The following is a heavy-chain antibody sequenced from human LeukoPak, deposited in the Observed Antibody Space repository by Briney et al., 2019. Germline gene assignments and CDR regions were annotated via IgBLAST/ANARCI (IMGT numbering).Heavy chain of an antibody. V-gene: IGHV3-30*02. CDR3: AKEQARIAAAGTGYDY. D-gene: IGHD6-13*01. CDR2: IRYDGSNK. J-gene: IGHJ4*02. Sequence: PGGSLRLSCAASGFTFSSYGMHWVRQAPGKGLEWVAFIRYDGSNKYYADSVKGRFTISRDNSKNTLYLQMNSLRAEDTAVYYCAKEQARIAAAGTGYDYWGQGTLVTVSS. CDR1: GFTFSSYG.